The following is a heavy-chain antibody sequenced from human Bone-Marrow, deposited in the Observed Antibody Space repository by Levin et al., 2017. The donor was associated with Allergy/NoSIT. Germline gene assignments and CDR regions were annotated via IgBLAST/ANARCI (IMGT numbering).Heavy chain of an antibody. CDR1: GGSVSVPY. J-gene: IGHJ2*01. Sequence: SQTLSLTCTVSGGSVSVPYWSWIRQPPEKGLEWIGYIYHSGSTSYNPSLQSRVTMSIDTSKNQFSLRLSSVTAADTAVYYCVRERDDYTNYGRGYFDLWGRGTLVTVSS. V-gene: IGHV4-59*02. CDR2: IYHSGST. CDR3: VRERDDYTNYGRGYFDL. D-gene: IGHD4-11*01.